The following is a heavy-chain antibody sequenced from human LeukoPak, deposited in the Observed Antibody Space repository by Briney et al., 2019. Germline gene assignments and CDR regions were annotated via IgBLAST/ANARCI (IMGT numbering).Heavy chain of an antibody. J-gene: IGHJ4*02. CDR2: INSDGSST. CDR3: ARGRQPTSKYYFDY. CDR1: GFTFSSYW. V-gene: IGHV3-74*01. D-gene: IGHD6-13*01. Sequence: GGSLRLSCAASGFTFSSYWMHWVRQAPGKGLVWVPRINSDGSSTSYADSVKGRFTISRDNAKNTLYLQMNSLRAEDTAVYYCARGRQPTSKYYFDYWGQGTLVTVSS.